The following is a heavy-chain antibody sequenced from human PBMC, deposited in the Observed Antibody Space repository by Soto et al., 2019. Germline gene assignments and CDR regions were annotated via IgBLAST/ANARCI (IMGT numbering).Heavy chain of an antibody. Sequence: ASVKVSCKASGYTFTSYGISWVRQAPGQGLEWMGWISAHNGNTNYAQKLQGRVTMTTDTSTSTAYMELRSLRSDDTAVYYCARVEFPRALLATMTDLDTWFDPWGQGTLVPVSP. V-gene: IGHV1-18*01. CDR2: ISAHNGNT. J-gene: IGHJ5*02. D-gene: IGHD5-12*01. CDR3: ARVEFPRALLATMTDLDTWFDP. CDR1: GYTFTSYG.